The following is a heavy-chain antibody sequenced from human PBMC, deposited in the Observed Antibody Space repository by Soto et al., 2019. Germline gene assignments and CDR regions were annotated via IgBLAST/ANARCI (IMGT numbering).Heavy chain of an antibody. V-gene: IGHV1-2*04. CDR1: GYTFTGYY. D-gene: IGHD3-3*01. Sequence: ASVKVSCKASGYTFTGYYMHWVRQAPGQGLEWMGWINPNSGGTNYAQKFQGWVTMTRDTSISTAYMELSRLRSDDTAVYYCARGNLNDFWSGYYTSPSAGWFDRWGQGTLVTV. J-gene: IGHJ5*02. CDR2: INPNSGGT. CDR3: ARGNLNDFWSGYYTSPSAGWFDR.